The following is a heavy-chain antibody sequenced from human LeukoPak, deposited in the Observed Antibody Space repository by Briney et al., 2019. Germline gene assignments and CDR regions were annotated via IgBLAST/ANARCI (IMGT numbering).Heavy chain of an antibody. J-gene: IGHJ4*02. CDR1: GFTFSSYW. Sequence: GGSLRLSCAASGFTFSSYWMSWVRQAPGKGLEWVANIKQDGSEKYYVDSVKGRFTISRDNAKNSLYLQMNSLRAGATAVYYCAREWTVGGTSVFEYWGQGTLVTVSS. D-gene: IGHD1-26*01. CDR2: IKQDGSEK. V-gene: IGHV3-7*01. CDR3: AREWTVGGTSVFEY.